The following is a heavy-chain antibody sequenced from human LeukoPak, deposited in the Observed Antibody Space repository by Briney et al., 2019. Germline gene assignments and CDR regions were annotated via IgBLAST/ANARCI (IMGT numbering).Heavy chain of an antibody. J-gene: IGHJ4*02. D-gene: IGHD2-15*01. Sequence: GGSLRLSCAASGFTFTNAWMSWVRQAPGKGLEWVGRIKSKTDGGTTDYAAPVKGRFTISRDDSKNTLYLQMNSLETVDTAVYYCTNTVVVVASTGFDYWGQGTLVTVSS. V-gene: IGHV3-15*01. CDR3: TNTVVVVASTGFDY. CDR1: GFTFTNAW. CDR2: IKSKTDGGTT.